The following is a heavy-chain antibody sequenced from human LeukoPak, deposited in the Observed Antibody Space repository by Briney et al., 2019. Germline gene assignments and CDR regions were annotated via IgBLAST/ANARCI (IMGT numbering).Heavy chain of an antibody. J-gene: IGHJ4*02. CDR1: GGSISSYY. Sequence: SETLSLTCSVSGGSISSYYWSWIRQPPGKGLEWIGYIYYSGSTNYNPSLKSRVTISVDTSKNHFSLNLSSVTAADTAVYYCASTAVTKFYGSFDYWGQGTLGTVSP. CDR3: ASTAVTKFYGSFDY. CDR2: IYYSGST. D-gene: IGHD4-17*01. V-gene: IGHV4-59*01.